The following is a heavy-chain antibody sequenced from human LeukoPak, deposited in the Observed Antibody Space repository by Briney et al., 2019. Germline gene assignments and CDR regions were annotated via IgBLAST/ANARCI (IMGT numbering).Heavy chain of an antibody. CDR3: ARRQVGPTSYYFDS. CDR1: GYSFTSYW. V-gene: IGHV5-51*01. CDR2: IYPGDSDP. D-gene: IGHD1-26*01. Sequence: GESLKISCKGSGYSFTSYWIGWVRQMPGKGLEWMGMIYPGDSDPRYSPSFRGQVTFSADKSINTAYLQWSTLKASDTAIYYCARRQVGPTSYYFDSWGQGTLVTVSS. J-gene: IGHJ4*02.